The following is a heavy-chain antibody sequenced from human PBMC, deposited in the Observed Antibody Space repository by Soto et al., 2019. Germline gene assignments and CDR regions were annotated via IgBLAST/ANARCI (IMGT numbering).Heavy chain of an antibody. CDR3: AHAYGGTSWPKDAFDV. J-gene: IGHJ3*01. CDR1: GFSLSADGVG. Sequence: QITLKESGPTLVKPTQPLTLTCTFSGFSLSADGVGVGWIRQPPGKALESLALIYWDDDKRYRPSLKSRLTFTNDTSKHQVVLTTTNTDPVDTATYYCAHAYGGTSWPKDAFDVWGKGTVVTVSS. D-gene: IGHD2-2*01. CDR2: IYWDDDK. V-gene: IGHV2-5*02.